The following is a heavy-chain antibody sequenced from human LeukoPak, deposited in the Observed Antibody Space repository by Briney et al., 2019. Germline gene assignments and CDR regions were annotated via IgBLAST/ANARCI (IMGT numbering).Heavy chain of an antibody. CDR3: AKDEIGAVAGLLDY. D-gene: IGHD6-19*01. CDR2: IYSGGAT. Sequence: GGSLRLSCAASGFIVSSNYMSWVRQAPGKGLEWVSVIYSGGATYYADSVKGRFTISRDNSKNMLYLQMNSLRAEDTAVYYCAKDEIGAVAGLLDYWGQGILVTVSS. CDR1: GFIVSSNY. J-gene: IGHJ4*02. V-gene: IGHV3-53*01.